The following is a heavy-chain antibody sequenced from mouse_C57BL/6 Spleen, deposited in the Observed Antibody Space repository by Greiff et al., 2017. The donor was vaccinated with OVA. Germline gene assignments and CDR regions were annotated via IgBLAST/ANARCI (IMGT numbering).Heavy chain of an antibody. CDR2: IDPETGGT. D-gene: IGHD3-3*01. CDR1: GYTFTDYE. V-gene: IGHV1-15*01. Sequence: VQLQQSGAELVRPGASVTLSCKASGYTFTDYEMHWVKQTPVHGLEWIGDIDPETGGTAYNQQLQGKAILTADKYSITAYMELRSLTSEDSAVYYCTSRFRGYFDYWGQGTTLTVSS. CDR3: TSRFRGYFDY. J-gene: IGHJ2*01.